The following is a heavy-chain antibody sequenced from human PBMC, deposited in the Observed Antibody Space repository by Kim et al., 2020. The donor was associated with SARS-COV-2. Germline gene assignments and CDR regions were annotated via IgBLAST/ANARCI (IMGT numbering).Heavy chain of an antibody. CDR3: ARENPSVSGYSSSWYGGYFDL. CDR2: IGTAGDT. D-gene: IGHD6-13*01. CDR1: GFTFSSYD. Sequence: GGSLRLSCAASGFTFSSYDMHWVRQATGKGLEWVSAIGTAGDTYYPGSVKGRFTISRENAKNSLYLQMNSLRAGDTAVYYCARENPSVSGYSSSWYGGYFDLWGRGTLVTVSS. V-gene: IGHV3-13*04. J-gene: IGHJ2*01.